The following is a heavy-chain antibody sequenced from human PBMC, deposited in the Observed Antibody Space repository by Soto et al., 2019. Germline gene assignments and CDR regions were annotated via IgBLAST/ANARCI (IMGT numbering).Heavy chain of an antibody. Sequence: ASVKVSCKASGYTFSNYGISWVRQGPGQGLEWMGWISGYNGNTHYEEKVQDRIKMTTDTSTSTTYLELRSLRSDDTAVYFCARDPGFGFGYSYAFAMDVWGQGTTDTVS. V-gene: IGHV1-18*01. CDR1: GYTFSNYG. CDR3: ARDPGFGFGYSYAFAMDV. D-gene: IGHD5-18*01. J-gene: IGHJ6*02. CDR2: ISGYNGNT.